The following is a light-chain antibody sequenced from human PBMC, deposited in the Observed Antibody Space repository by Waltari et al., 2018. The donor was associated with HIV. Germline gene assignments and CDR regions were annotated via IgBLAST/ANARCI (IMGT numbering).Light chain of an antibody. CDR2: GAS. CDR1: QSVSSN. CDR3: QQYDNWPPRT. Sequence: EIVMTQSPETLSVSPGERATLSCRASQSVSSNLAWYQQKPGQAPRLLIYGASTRATGIPARFSGSGSGTEFTLTISSLQSEDFAVYYCQQYDNWPPRTFGQGTKVEIK. J-gene: IGKJ1*01. V-gene: IGKV3-15*01.